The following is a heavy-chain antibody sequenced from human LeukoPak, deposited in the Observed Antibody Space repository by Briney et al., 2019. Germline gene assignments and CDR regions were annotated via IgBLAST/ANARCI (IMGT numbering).Heavy chain of an antibody. CDR2: IYYSGST. D-gene: IGHD3-10*01. V-gene: IGHV4-59*01. Sequence: SETLSLTCTVSGGSISSYYWSWIRQPPGKGLEWIGYIYYSGSTSYNPSLKSRVTISVDTSKNQFSLKLSSVTAADTAVYYCARATKLLWFGELLEKGSYYFDYWGQGTLVTVSS. CDR3: ARATKLLWFGELLEKGSYYFDY. CDR1: GGSISSYY. J-gene: IGHJ4*02.